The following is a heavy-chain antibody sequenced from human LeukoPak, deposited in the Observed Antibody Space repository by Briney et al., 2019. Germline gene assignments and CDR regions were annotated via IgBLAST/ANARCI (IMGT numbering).Heavy chain of an antibody. V-gene: IGHV3-7*04. Sequence: PGGSLRLSCAASGFTFSGCWMSWVRQAPGKGLEWVANMNRDGSDKYYVDSVKGRFTISRDNAKNSLYLQMNSLRAEDTAVYYCARGVGKGIDYWGQGTLVTVSS. J-gene: IGHJ4*02. CDR3: ARGVGKGIDY. CDR2: MNRDGSDK. D-gene: IGHD1-1*01. CDR1: GFTFSGCW.